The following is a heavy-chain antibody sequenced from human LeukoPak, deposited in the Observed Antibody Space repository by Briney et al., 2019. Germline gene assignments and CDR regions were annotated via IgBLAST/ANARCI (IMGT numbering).Heavy chain of an antibody. CDR1: GGTFSSYA. V-gene: IGHV1-69*04. J-gene: IGHJ6*02. D-gene: IGHD2-2*01. CDR3: ARADTPSRYCSSTSCPIQHYYYYYGMDV. Sequence: SVKVSCKASGGTFSSYAISWVRQAPGQGLEWMGRIIPILGIANYAQKFQGRVTITADKSTSTAYMEQSSLRSEDTAVYYCARADTPSRYCSSTSCPIQHYYYYYGMDVWGQGTTVTVSS. CDR2: IIPILGIA.